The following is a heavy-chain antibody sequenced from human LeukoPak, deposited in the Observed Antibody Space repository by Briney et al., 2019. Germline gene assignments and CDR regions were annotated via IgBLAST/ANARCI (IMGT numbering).Heavy chain of an antibody. D-gene: IGHD6-13*01. Sequence: ASVKVSCKAYGGTFRSYAISWVRHAPGQGLEWMGRIIPILGIANYAQKFQGRVTITADKSTSTAYTELSSLRSEDTAVYYCASLGYSSSWYRDYWGQGTLVTVSS. J-gene: IGHJ4*02. CDR3: ASLGYSSSWYRDY. CDR1: GGTFRSYA. V-gene: IGHV1-69*04. CDR2: IIPILGIA.